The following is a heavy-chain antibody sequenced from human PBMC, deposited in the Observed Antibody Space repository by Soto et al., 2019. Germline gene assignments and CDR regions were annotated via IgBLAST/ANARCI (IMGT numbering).Heavy chain of an antibody. Sequence: EVQLVESGGGLVQPGGSLRLSCAASGFTVSSSYMGWVRHAPGKGLEWVSSIYTGGNTYYADSVRGRFTVSTDNSKEPLYRQMNRLRVDDAAMYYCARHVGSYWYFDLGGRGTLVTVSS. V-gene: IGHV3-66*04. J-gene: IGHJ2*01. D-gene: IGHD1-26*01. CDR3: ARHVGSYWYFDL. CDR2: IYTGGNT. CDR1: GFTVSSSY.